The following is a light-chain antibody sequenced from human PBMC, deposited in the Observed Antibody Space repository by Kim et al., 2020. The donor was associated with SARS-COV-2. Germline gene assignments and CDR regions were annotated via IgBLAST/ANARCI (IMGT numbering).Light chain of an antibody. Sequence: SPGERATLSCRASRRVASNYLAWYQQTPGQAPGLLIYIASSRATGIPDRFSGSGSGTEFTLTSSRLEPEDFAVYYCHQYGSSPSTFGQGTRLEI. J-gene: IGKJ5*01. V-gene: IGKV3-20*01. CDR2: IAS. CDR3: HQYGSSPST. CDR1: RRVASNY.